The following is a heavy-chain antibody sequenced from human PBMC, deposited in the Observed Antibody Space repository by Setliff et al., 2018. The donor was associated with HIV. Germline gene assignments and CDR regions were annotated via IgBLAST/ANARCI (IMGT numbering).Heavy chain of an antibody. D-gene: IGHD2-21*02. V-gene: IGHV4-39*07. J-gene: IGHJ4*02. CDR2: IYYSGST. CDR1: GGSISSSSYY. CDR3: ARGDSRYFDY. Sequence: PSETLSLTCTVSGGSISSSSYYWGWIRQPPGKGLEWIGSIYYSGSTYYNPSLKSRVTISVDTSKNQFSLKLSSVTAADTAVYYCARGDSRYFDYWGQGTRVTVS.